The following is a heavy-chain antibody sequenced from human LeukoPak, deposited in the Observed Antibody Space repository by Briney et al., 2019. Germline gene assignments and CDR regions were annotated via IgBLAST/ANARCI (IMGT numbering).Heavy chain of an antibody. Sequence: SETLSLTCTVSGGSISSGDYYWSWIRQPPGKGLEWIGYIHYIGTTNYNPSLKSRVTISVDSSKNQFSLRLSSVTAADTAVYYCARTYDSDGYYAIGYWGQGTLVTVSS. CDR3: ARTYDSDGYYAIGY. D-gene: IGHD3-22*01. CDR1: GGSISSGDYY. CDR2: IHYIGTT. V-gene: IGHV4-61*08. J-gene: IGHJ4*02.